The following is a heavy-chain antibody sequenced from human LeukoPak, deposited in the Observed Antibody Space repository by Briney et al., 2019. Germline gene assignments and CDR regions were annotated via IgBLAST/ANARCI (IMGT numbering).Heavy chain of an antibody. CDR1: QFTFEDYA. Sequence: GGSLRLSCAASQFTFEDYAMHWVRQVPGKGLEWVSGITRNSGIIAYADSVKGRFTISRDNAKNSLYLQMNSLRAEDTALYYCAKFGIESPGWGQGTLVTVSS. CDR3: AKFGIESPG. J-gene: IGHJ4*02. D-gene: IGHD3-16*01. V-gene: IGHV3-9*01. CDR2: ITRNSGII.